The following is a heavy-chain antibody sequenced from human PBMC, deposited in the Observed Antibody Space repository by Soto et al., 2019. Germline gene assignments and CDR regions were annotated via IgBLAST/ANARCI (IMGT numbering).Heavy chain of an antibody. J-gene: IGHJ3*01. CDR3: ARLRRDWGDAFDL. D-gene: IGHD3-16*01. CDR2: IIPVFHKA. V-gene: IGHV1-69*01. CDR1: GGPFGSSA. Sequence: QVQLVQSGADVKKPGSSVKVSCKTSGGPFGSSAISWVRQAPAQGLEWMGEIIPVFHKANYAQNFQGRLTITADEPTGTVFMQLSSLRSEDTAVYFCARLRRDWGDAFDLWGLGTFVTVSS.